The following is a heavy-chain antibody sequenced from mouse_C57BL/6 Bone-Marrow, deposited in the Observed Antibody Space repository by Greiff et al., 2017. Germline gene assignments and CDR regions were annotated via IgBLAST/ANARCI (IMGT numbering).Heavy chain of an antibody. V-gene: IGHV14-4*01. CDR1: GFNIKDDY. Sequence: EVQLQQSGAELVRPGASVKLSCTASGFNIKDDYMHWVKQRPEQGLEWIGWIDPENGDTEYASKFQGKATITADTSSNTAYLQLSSLTSEDTAVYYCTKGYYGSSFFAYWGQGTLVTDSA. D-gene: IGHD1-1*01. CDR3: TKGYYGSSFFAY. J-gene: IGHJ3*01. CDR2: IDPENGDT.